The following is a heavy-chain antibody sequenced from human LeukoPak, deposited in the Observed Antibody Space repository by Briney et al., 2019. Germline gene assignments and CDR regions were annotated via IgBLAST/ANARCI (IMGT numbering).Heavy chain of an antibody. V-gene: IGHV3-7*01. CDR2: IKEDGSEI. CDR1: GFTFNNYW. J-gene: IGHJ4*02. Sequence: SGGSPRLSCAASGFTFNNYWMSWVRQAPGKGLEWVANIKEDGSEIYYVDSVKGRFTISRDNTKNSVYLQMNSLRAEDTAVYYCTRQLGGSGSHWGQGTLVTVSS. D-gene: IGHD3-10*01. CDR3: TRQLGGSGSH.